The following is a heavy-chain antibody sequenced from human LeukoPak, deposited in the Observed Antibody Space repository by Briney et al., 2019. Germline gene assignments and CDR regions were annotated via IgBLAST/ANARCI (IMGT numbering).Heavy chain of an antibody. D-gene: IGHD2-15*01. CDR3: ARSGRYCSGGSCYSRYYYYYYMDV. Sequence: SETLSLTCTVSGGSISSYYWSWIRQPPGKGLEWIGYIYYSGSTNYNPSLKSRVTISVDTSKNQFSLKLSSVTAADTAVYYCARSGRYCSGGSCYSRYYYYYYMDVWGKGTTVTISS. V-gene: IGHV4-59*01. J-gene: IGHJ6*03. CDR1: GGSISSYY. CDR2: IYYSGST.